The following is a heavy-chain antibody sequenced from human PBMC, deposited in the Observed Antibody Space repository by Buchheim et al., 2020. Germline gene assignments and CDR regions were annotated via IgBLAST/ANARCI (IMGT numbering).Heavy chain of an antibody. Sequence: QVQLVESGGDVVQPGTSLRLSCAASGFTFNTYAMHWVRQAPGKGLEWVAVLSYDGSKIYYVDSVKGRFTISRDNSKNTLYLQMNRLRADDTAVYYCARDFGYCSGGICYFFDYWGQGTL. D-gene: IGHD2-15*01. V-gene: IGHV3-30*03. CDR2: LSYDGSKI. J-gene: IGHJ4*02. CDR3: ARDFGYCSGGICYFFDY. CDR1: GFTFNTYA.